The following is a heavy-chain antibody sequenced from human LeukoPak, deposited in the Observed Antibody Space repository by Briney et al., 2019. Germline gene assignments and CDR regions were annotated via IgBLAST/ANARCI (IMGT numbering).Heavy chain of an antibody. J-gene: IGHJ4*02. D-gene: IGHD3-16*02. CDR1: GYTFTSYD. CDR2: MNPNSGNT. CDR3: ARGVETYDYVWGSYRYQYYFDY. V-gene: IGHV1-8*01. Sequence: ASVKVSCKASGYTFTSYDINWVRQATGQGLEWMGWMNPNSGNTGYAQKFQGRVTMTRNTSISTAYMELSSLRSEDTAMYYCARGVETYDYVWGSYRYQYYFDYWGQGTLVTVSS.